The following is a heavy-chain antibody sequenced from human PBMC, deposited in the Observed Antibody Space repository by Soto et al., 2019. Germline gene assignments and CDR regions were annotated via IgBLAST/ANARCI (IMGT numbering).Heavy chain of an antibody. J-gene: IGHJ6*02. CDR1: GGTFSSYA. V-gene: IGHV1-69*01. CDR3: ARLYDSSAQPYYYYGMDV. Sequence: QVQLVQSGAEVKKPGSSVKVSCKASGGTFSSYAISWVRQAPGQGHEWMGGIIPIFGTANYAQKFQGRVTITADESTSTAYMELSSLRSEDTAVYYCARLYDSSAQPYYYYGMDVWGQGTTVTVSS. CDR2: IIPIFGTA. D-gene: IGHD3-22*01.